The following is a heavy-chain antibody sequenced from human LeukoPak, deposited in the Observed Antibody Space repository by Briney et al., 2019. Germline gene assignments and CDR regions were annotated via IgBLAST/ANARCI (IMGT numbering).Heavy chain of an antibody. CDR2: IYSGGST. CDR1: GFTVSSNY. V-gene: IGHV3-53*01. Sequence: PGGSLRLSCAASGFTVSSNYMSWVRQAPGKGLEWVSVIYSGGSTYYADSVKGRFTISRDNSKNTLYLQMNSLRAEDTAVYYCARISSSWERYFDYWGQGTLVTVSS. D-gene: IGHD6-13*01. CDR3: ARISSSWERYFDY. J-gene: IGHJ4*02.